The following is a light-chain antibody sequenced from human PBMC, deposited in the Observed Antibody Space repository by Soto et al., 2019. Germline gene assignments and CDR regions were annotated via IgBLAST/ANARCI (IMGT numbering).Light chain of an antibody. CDR2: DNN. CDR1: NSNIGSNT. Sequence: HSVLTQPPSASGTPGQRVTISCSGSNSNIGSNTVNWYQQLPGTAPKLLIYDNNKRPSGVPGRFSDSKSGTSASLAISGLQSEDEADYYCASWDDSLNGVVFGGGTKLTVL. J-gene: IGLJ2*01. V-gene: IGLV1-44*01. CDR3: ASWDDSLNGVV.